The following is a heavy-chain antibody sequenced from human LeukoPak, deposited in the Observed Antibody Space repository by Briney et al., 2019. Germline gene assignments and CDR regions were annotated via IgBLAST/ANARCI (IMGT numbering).Heavy chain of an antibody. J-gene: IGHJ4*02. Sequence: GGSLRLSCAAAGFTFSSYAMSWVRQAPGKGLEWVSVISVGGGGTTYADSVKGRFTISRDNSKNTLYLQMNSLRAEDTAVYYCAGSSSWYYFKYWGQGTLVTVSS. CDR1: GFTFSSYA. D-gene: IGHD6-13*01. CDR2: ISVGGGGT. CDR3: AGSSSWYYFKY. V-gene: IGHV3-23*01.